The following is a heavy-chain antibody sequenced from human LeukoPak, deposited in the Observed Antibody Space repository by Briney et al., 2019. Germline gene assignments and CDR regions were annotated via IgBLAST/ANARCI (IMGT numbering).Heavy chain of an antibody. V-gene: IGHV3-30*02. CDR1: VFTFSTYG. CDR3: AKEIWPTVTTPGHTHFDY. CDR2: IWYDGRNK. D-gene: IGHD4-17*01. J-gene: IGHJ4*02. Sequence: GGSLRLSCAASVFTFSTYGMHWVRQAPGKGLEWVAFIWYDGRNKYYADSVKGRFTISRDNSKNTLCLQMNSLRAEDTAVYYCAKEIWPTVTTPGHTHFDYWGQGTLVTVSS.